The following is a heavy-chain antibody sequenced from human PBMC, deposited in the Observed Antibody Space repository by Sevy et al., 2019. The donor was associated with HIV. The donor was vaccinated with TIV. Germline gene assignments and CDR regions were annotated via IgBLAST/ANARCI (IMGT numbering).Heavy chain of an antibody. D-gene: IGHD3-16*01. CDR1: GFTFSSYG. J-gene: IGHJ4*02. CDR2: IWYDGSNK. Sequence: GGSLRLSCAASGFTFSSYGMHWVRQAPGKGLEWVAVIWYDGSNKYYADSVKGRFTISRDNSKNTPYLQMNSLRAEDTAVYYCARDPQEVGGAPDYWGQGTLVTVSS. V-gene: IGHV3-33*01. CDR3: ARDPQEVGGAPDY.